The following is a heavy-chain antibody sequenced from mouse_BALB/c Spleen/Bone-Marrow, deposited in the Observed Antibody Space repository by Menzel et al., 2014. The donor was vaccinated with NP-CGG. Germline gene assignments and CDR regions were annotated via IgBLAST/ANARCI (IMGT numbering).Heavy chain of an antibody. D-gene: IGHD2-14*01. CDR3: AKGGNYRYDFDY. J-gene: IGHJ2*01. V-gene: IGHV1-14*01. CDR1: GYTFTSYV. CDR2: INPYNDGT. Sequence: VQLQQSGPELVKPGASVKMSSKASGYTFTSYVMHWVKQKPGQGLEWIGYINPYNDGTKYNEKFKGMATLTSDRSSSTAYMELSSLTSEDSAVYYCAKGGNYRYDFDYWGQGTTLTVSS.